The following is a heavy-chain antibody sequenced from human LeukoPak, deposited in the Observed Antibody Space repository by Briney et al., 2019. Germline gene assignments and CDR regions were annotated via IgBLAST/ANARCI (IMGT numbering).Heavy chain of an antibody. D-gene: IGHD3-9*01. V-gene: IGHV1-69*13. CDR2: VLHIFGTA. Sequence: SVKVSCKASGGTVSSYVISWVRQAPGQGREWMGGVLHIFGTAIYAQKWQGRVTITADGSTSTAYMELRSLRSEDTAIYYCARAEDQGRYFDWLPGFAPWGQGTLVIVSS. CDR3: ARAEDQGRYFDWLPGFAP. CDR1: GGTVSSYV. J-gene: IGHJ5*02.